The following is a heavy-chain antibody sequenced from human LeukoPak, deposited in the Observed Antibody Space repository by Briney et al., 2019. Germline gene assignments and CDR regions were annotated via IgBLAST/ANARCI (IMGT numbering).Heavy chain of an antibody. D-gene: IGHD6-19*01. CDR1: GGSISSSSYY. J-gene: IGHJ6*02. CDR3: ARQGSSGWTDYYYYGMDV. V-gene: IGHV4-39*01. Sequence: PSETLSLTCTVSGGSISSSSYYWGWIRQPPGKGLEWIGSIYYSGSTYYNPSLKSRVAISVDTSKNQFSLKLSSVTAADTAVYYCARQGSSGWTDYYYYGMDVWGQGTTVTVSS. CDR2: IYYSGST.